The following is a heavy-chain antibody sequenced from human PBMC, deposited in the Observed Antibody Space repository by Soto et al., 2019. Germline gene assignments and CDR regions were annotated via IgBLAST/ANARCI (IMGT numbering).Heavy chain of an antibody. CDR2: INHSGST. CDR3: ARAHIAVAGFCRFDP. D-gene: IGHD6-19*01. V-gene: IGHV4-34*01. J-gene: IGHJ5*02. Sequence: SETLSLTCAVYGGSFSGYYWSWIRQPPGKGLEWIGEINHSGSTNYNPSLKSRVTISVDTSKNQFSLKLSSVTAADTAVYYCARAHIAVAGFCRFDPWGQATLVTVSS. CDR1: GGSFSGYY.